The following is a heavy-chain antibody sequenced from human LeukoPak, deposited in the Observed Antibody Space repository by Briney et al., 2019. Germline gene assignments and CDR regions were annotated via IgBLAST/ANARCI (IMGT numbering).Heavy chain of an antibody. V-gene: IGHV1-18*01. J-gene: IGHJ6*03. D-gene: IGHD5-18*01. CDR1: GYTFTSYD. CDR2: ISAYNGNT. CDR3: ARGVLMDEGGYSYGLDYYYYYMDV. Sequence: GASVKVSCKASGYTFTSYDISWVRQAPGQGLGWMGWISAYNGNTNYAQKLQGRVTMTTDTSTSTAYMELRSLRSDDTAVYYGARGVLMDEGGYSYGLDYYYYYMDVWGKGTTVTVSS.